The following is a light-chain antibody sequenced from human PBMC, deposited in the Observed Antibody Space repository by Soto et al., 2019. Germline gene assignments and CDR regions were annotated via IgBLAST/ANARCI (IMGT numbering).Light chain of an antibody. J-gene: IGLJ3*02. V-gene: IGLV1-40*01. Sequence: QSAVTQPPSVSGAPGQRVSISCTGSSSNIGAGYDVHWYQQLPGAAPKLLIYGNNNRPSGVPDRFSGSKSGTSASLAITGLQAEDEADYYCQSYDSSLSGLWVFGGGTKLTVL. CDR1: SSNIGAGYD. CDR3: QSYDSSLSGLWV. CDR2: GNN.